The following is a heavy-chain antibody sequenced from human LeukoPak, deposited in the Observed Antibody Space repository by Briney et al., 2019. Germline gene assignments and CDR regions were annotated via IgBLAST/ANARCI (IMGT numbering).Heavy chain of an antibody. D-gene: IGHD3-16*02. CDR3: ASWSVLYDYVWGSYRYEELDY. CDR2: INHSGST. V-gene: IGHV4-34*01. J-gene: IGHJ4*02. CDR1: GGSFSGYY. Sequence: SETLSLTCAVYGGSFSGYYWSWLRQPPGKGLEWIGEINHSGSTNYNPSLKSRFTISVDTSKNQFSLKLSSVTAADTAVYYCASWSVLYDYVWGSYRYEELDYWGQGTLVTVSS.